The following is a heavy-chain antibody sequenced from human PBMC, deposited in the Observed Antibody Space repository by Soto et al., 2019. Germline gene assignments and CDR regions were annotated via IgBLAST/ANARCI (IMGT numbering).Heavy chain of an antibody. J-gene: IGHJ4*02. CDR2: IYYSGST. D-gene: IGHD3-22*01. Sequence: SSETLSLTCAVSGGSISSSNWWSWVRQPPGKGLEWIGYIYYSGSTSYNPSLKSRLTISVDTSKNQFSLRLTSVTAADTAVYYCVREDSSGYKFLDYSGQGSLVIVSS. CDR1: GGSISSSNW. CDR3: VREDSSGYKFLDY. V-gene: IGHV4-4*02.